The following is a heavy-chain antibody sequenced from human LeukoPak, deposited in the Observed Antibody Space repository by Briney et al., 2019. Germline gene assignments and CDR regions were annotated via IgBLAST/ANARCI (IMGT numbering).Heavy chain of an antibody. J-gene: IGHJ4*02. V-gene: IGHV4-4*02. CDR3: ARSVVGAIHYFDY. D-gene: IGHD1-26*01. Sequence: SGTLSLTCAVSGGSISSSNWWIWVRQPPGKGLEWIGEIYHSGTTNYNPSLKSRVTMSVDTSKNQFSLKLSSATAADTAVYYCARSVVGAIHYFDYWGQGTLVTVSS. CDR2: IYHSGTT. CDR1: GGSISSSNW.